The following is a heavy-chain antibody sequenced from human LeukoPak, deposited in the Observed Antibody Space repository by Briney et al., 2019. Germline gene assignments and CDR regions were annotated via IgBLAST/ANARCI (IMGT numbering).Heavy chain of an antibody. V-gene: IGHV3-66*02. J-gene: IGHJ4*02. D-gene: IGHD2-15*01. Sequence: AGGSLRLSCAASGFTLSRNYMSWVREAPGKGVEWGSVVYSGGRTYYSDSVKGRFTISRDTSKNTLYLQMNSLRVEDTAVYYCARETSTQCSGGSCYFDYSGQGTLVTVSS. CDR3: ARETSTQCSGGSCYFDY. CDR1: GFTLSRNY. CDR2: VYSGGRT.